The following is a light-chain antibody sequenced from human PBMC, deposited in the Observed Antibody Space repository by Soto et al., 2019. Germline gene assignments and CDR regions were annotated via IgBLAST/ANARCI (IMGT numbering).Light chain of an antibody. Sequence: DIQMTQCPSTLSASVGDRVTITCRASQSISSWLAWYQQKPGKAPKLLIYDASSLESGVPSRFSGGGSGTEFTLTISSLQPDDFATYYCQQYNSYWTFGQGTK. CDR3: QQYNSYWT. V-gene: IGKV1-5*01. J-gene: IGKJ1*01. CDR2: DAS. CDR1: QSISSW.